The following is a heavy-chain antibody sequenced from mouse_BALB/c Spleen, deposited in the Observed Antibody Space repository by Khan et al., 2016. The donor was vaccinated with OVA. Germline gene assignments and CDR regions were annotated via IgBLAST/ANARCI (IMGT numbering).Heavy chain of an antibody. D-gene: IGHD1-1*01. J-gene: IGHJ3*01. Sequence: EVELVESGGDLVKPGGSLKLSCAASGFTFSTYGMSWVRQTPDKRLEWVATISSGGSYTYYPDSVKGRFTISRDNAKNTLYLQMSSLKDEDTAMYYCTRRAYYYNSEGFAYWGQGTLVTVSA. CDR3: TRRAYYYNSEGFAY. CDR2: ISSGGSYT. CDR1: GFTFSTYG. V-gene: IGHV5-6*01.